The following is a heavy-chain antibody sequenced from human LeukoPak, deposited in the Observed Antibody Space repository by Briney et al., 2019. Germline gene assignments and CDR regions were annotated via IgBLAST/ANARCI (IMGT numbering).Heavy chain of an antibody. Sequence: PSGTLSLTCTVSGGSISGYYWSWIRQPAGKGLEWIGRIYSSGSTIYNPSLKSRVTVSVDTSKNQFSLKLNSVTAADTAVYYCARDASGYTTNWFDPWGQGTLVTVSS. D-gene: IGHD6-13*01. CDR3: ARDASGYTTNWFDP. CDR1: GGSISGYY. CDR2: IYSSGST. J-gene: IGHJ5*02. V-gene: IGHV4-4*07.